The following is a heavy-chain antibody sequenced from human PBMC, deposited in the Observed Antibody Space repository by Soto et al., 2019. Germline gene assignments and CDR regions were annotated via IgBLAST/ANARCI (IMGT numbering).Heavy chain of an antibody. J-gene: IGHJ3*02. CDR3: ARSQAHYSSGWYAFDI. CDR2: ITPFNGNT. D-gene: IGHD6-19*01. V-gene: IGHV1-45*02. Sequence: ASVKVSCKASGYTFTYRYLHWVRKAPGQALEWMGWITPFNGNTNYAQKFQDRVTITRDRSMSTAYMELSSLRSEDTAMYYCARSQAHYSSGWYAFDIWGQGTMVTVSS. CDR1: GYTFTYRY.